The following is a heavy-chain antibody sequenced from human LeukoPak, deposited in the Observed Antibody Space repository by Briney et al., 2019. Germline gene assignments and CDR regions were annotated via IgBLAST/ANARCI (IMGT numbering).Heavy chain of an antibody. CDR2: ISGSGGST. CDR3: AKDQSGSMIVVARVFGAFDI. D-gene: IGHD3-22*01. J-gene: IGHJ3*02. V-gene: IGHV3-23*01. Sequence: GGSLRLSCAAPGFTFSSYAMSWVRQAPGKGLEWVSAISGSGGSTYYADSVKGRFTISRDNSKNTLYLQMNSLRAEDTAVYYCAKDQSGSMIVVARVFGAFDIWGQGTMVTVSS. CDR1: GFTFSSYA.